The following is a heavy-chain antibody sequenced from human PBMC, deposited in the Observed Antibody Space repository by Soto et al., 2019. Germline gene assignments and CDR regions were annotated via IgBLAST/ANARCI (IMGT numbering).Heavy chain of an antibody. D-gene: IGHD6-13*01. CDR2: VIPIFCTA. CDR3: ARELTWGIAAAGTGWFAP. CDR1: XXTXSXYX. Sequence: GASVKVSCKXSXXTXSXYXXXXVRQAPLQVLEWMVGVIPIFCTANYAQKFQGRVTITADESTSTAYMELRSLRSEETAVYYCARELTWGIAAAGTGWFAPWEQGTLVTVSS. J-gene: IGHJ5*02. V-gene: IGHV1-69*13.